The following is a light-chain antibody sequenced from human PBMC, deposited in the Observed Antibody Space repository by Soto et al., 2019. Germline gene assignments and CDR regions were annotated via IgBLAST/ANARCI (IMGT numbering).Light chain of an antibody. J-gene: IGLJ3*02. V-gene: IGLV4-69*01. CDR1: SGHSSYA. CDR3: QTWGTGTYWV. CDR2: INSDGSH. Sequence: QLVLTQSPSASASLGASVKLTCTLSSGHSSYAIAWHQQQPEKGPRYLMNINSDGSHNKGDGIPDRFSGSSSGAERYLPISGLQSEDEAQYYCQTWGTGTYWVFGGGTKLTVL.